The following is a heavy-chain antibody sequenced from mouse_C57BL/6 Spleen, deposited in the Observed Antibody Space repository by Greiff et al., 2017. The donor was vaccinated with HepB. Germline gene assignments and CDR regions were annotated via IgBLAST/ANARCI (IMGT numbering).Heavy chain of an antibody. CDR1: GYTFTSYW. V-gene: IGHV1-52*01. J-gene: IGHJ3*01. CDR3: AVYYGSSRAWFAY. Sequence: QVQLQQPGAELVRPGSSVKLSCKASGYTFTSYWMHWVKQRPIQGLEWIGNIDPSDSETHYNQKFKDKATLTVDKSSSTAYMQLSSLTSEDSAVYYCAVYYGSSRAWFAYWGQGTLVTVSA. D-gene: IGHD1-1*01. CDR2: IDPSDSET.